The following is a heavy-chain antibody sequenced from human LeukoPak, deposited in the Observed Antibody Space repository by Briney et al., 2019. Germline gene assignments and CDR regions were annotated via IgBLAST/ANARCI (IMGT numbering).Heavy chain of an antibody. CDR3: ASSYCSSTSCYAGDANLDY. V-gene: IGHV1-2*02. D-gene: IGHD2-2*01. Sequence: ASVKVSCKASGYTFTGYYMHWVRQAPGQGLEWMGWINPNSGGTNYAQKFQGRVTMTRDTSISTAYMELSRLRSDDTAVYYCASSYCSSTSCYAGDANLDYWGQGTLVTVSS. J-gene: IGHJ4*02. CDR1: GYTFTGYY. CDR2: INPNSGGT.